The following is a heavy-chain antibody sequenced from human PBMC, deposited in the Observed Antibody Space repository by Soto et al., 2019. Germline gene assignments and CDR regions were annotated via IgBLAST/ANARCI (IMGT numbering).Heavy chain of an antibody. Sequence: GGSLRLSCAASGFTFSSYSMNWVRQAPGKGLEWVSSISSSSSYIYYADSVKGRFTISRDNAKNSLYLQMNSLRAEDTAVYYCARDVRYYYYMDVWGKGTTVTVSS. V-gene: IGHV3-21*01. J-gene: IGHJ6*03. CDR3: ARDVRYYYYMDV. CDR2: ISSSSSYI. CDR1: GFTFSSYS.